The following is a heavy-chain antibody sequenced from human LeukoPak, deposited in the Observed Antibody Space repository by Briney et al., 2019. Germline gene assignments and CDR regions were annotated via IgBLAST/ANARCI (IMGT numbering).Heavy chain of an antibody. V-gene: IGHV4-59*08. J-gene: IGHJ4*02. D-gene: IGHD2-2*01. Sequence: SETLSLTCTVSGGSISSYYWSWIRQPPGKGLEWIGYIYYSGSTNYNPSLKSRVTISVDTSKNQFSLKLSSVAAADTAVYYCAKWGGGSSTSFHPDNWGQETLVTVS. CDR1: GGSISSYY. CDR2: IYYSGST. CDR3: AKWGGGSSTSFHPDN.